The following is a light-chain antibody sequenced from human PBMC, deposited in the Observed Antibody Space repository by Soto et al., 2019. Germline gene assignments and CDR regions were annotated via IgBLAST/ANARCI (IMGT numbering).Light chain of an antibody. CDR3: QQYNSYYSWT. CDR2: DAS. CDR1: QSLNSL. V-gene: IGKV1-5*01. J-gene: IGKJ1*01. Sequence: DIQITQSPSTLSASVGDRVTMTCRASQSLNSLLAWYQQKPGRAPKLLMYDASTLESGVPSRFSGSGSGTEFTLTISSLQTDDFANYYCQQYNSYYSWTFGQGTKVDI.